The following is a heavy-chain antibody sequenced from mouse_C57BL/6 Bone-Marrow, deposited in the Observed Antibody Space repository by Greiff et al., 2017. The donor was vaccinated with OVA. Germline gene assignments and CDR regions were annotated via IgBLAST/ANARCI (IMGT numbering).Heavy chain of an antibody. J-gene: IGHJ1*03. Sequence: EVMLVESGGGLVQPGGSLSLSCAASGFTFTDYYMSWVRQPPGKALEWLGFIRNKANGYTTEHSASVKGRFTISRDNSQSILYLQMNALRAEDSATYYCARGWYFDVWGTGTTVTVSS. V-gene: IGHV7-3*01. CDR1: GFTFTDYY. CDR3: ARGWYFDV. CDR2: IRNKANGYTT.